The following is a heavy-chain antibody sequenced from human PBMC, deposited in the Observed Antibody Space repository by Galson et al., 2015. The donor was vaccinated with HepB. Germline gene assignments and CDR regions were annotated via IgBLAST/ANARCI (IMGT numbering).Heavy chain of an antibody. D-gene: IGHD4-17*01. V-gene: IGHV4-30-2*01. CDR1: GGPISNDTYS. Sequence: TLSLTCAVSGGPISNDTYSWTWIRQPPGKGLEWIGYIYHSGSTFYNPSLKSRVTISVDRSKNQFSLKLSSVTAADTAVYYCARAVTRVSSGFDIWGQGTMVTVSS. CDR2: IYHSGST. CDR3: ARAVTRVSSGFDI. J-gene: IGHJ3*02.